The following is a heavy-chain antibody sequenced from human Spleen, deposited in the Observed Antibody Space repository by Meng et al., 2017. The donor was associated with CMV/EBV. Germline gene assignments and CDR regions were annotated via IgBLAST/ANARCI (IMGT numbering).Heavy chain of an antibody. CDR1: GGSISSYY. CDR3: ASLPNYYDSSGPPDY. J-gene: IGHJ4*02. CDR2: IYTSGST. V-gene: IGHV4-59*10. D-gene: IGHD3-22*01. Sequence: QVQLQQWGEGLLKPSEHLSLTCTVSGGSISSYYWSWIRQPAGKGLEWIGRIYTSGSTNYNPSLKSRVTISVDTSKNQFSLKLSSVTAADTAVYYCASLPNYYDSSGPPDYWGQGTLVTVSS.